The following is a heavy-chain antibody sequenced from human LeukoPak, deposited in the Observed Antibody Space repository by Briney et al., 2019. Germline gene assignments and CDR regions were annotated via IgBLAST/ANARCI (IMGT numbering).Heavy chain of an antibody. CDR3: AGGVGGYSSSWYPAYYYYYYMDV. CDR2: INHSGST. D-gene: IGHD6-13*01. CDR1: GGSFSGYY. J-gene: IGHJ6*03. Sequence: SETLSLTCAVSGGSFSGYYWSWIRQPPGKGLEWIGEINHSGSTNYNPSLKSRVTISVDTSKNQFSLKLSSVTAADTAVYYCAGGVGGYSSSWYPAYYYYYYMDVWGKGTTVTVSS. V-gene: IGHV4-34*01.